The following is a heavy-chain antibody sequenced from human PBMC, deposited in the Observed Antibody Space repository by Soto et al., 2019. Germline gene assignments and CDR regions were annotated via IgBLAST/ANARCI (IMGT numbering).Heavy chain of an antibody. CDR1: GGSISSSSYY. D-gene: IGHD3-22*01. CDR3: ARLVIYYYYGMDV. CDR2: IYYSGST. J-gene: IGHJ6*02. V-gene: IGHV4-39*01. Sequence: PSESLSLTCTVSGGSISSSSYYWSWIRQPPGKGLEWIGSIYYSGSTYYNPSLKSRVTISVDASKNQFSLKLSSVTAADTAVYYCARLVIYYYYGMDVWGQGTTVTVSS.